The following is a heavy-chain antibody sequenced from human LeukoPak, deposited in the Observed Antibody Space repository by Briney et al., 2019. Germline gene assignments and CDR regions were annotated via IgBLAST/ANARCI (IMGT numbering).Heavy chain of an antibody. CDR2: IYYSGST. V-gene: IGHV4-61*01. CDR3: ARALSDDAFDI. J-gene: IGHJ3*02. Sequence: SETLSLTCTVSGGSVSSGSYYWSWIRQPPGKGLEWIGYIYYSGSTNYNPSLKGRVTISVDTSKNQFSLKLSSVTAADTAVYYCARALSDDAFDIWGQGTMVTVSS. CDR1: GGSVSSGSYY.